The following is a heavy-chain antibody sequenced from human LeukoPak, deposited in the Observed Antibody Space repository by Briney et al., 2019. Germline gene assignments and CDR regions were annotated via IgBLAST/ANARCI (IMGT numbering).Heavy chain of an antibody. J-gene: IGHJ3*02. CDR1: GFTFSNAW. D-gene: IGHD6-19*01. CDR3: TTDSAAGIAVAGRAHDAFDI. Sequence: GGSLRLSCAASGFTFSNAWMSWVRQAPGKGLEWVGRIKSKTDDGTTDYAAPVKGRFTISRDDSKNTLYLQMNSLKTEDTAVYYCTTDSAAGIAVAGRAHDAFDIWGQGTMVTVSS. CDR2: IKSKTDDGTT. V-gene: IGHV3-15*01.